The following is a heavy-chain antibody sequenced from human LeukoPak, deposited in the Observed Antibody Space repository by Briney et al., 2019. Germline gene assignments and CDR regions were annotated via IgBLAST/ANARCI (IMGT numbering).Heavy chain of an antibody. J-gene: IGHJ4*02. V-gene: IGHV4-59*01. D-gene: IGHD2-15*01. CDR3: ARDLYDTIRGGYYFDY. Sequence: SSETLSLTCTVSGASISSFYWSWIRQPPGKGLEWIGYISYTGTTDYTDYNPSLKSRVTISLDTSKNQFSLNLSSVTAADTAMDYCARDLYDTIRGGYYFDYWGEGTLVTVSS. CDR2: ISYTGTTDYT. CDR1: GASISSFY.